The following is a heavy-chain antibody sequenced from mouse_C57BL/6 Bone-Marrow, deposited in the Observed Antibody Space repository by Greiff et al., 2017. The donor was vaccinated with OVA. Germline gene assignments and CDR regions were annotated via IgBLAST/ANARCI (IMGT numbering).Heavy chain of an antibody. Sequence: EVKLVESGGGLVKPGGSLKLSCAASGFTFSSYAMSWVRQTPDKRLEWVATISDGGSYTYYPDNVKGRFTISRDNAKNNLYLQMSHLKSEDTAMYYCARDWDYLYYFDYWGQGTTLTVSS. CDR1: GFTFSSYA. CDR2: ISDGGSYT. CDR3: ARDWDYLYYFDY. J-gene: IGHJ2*01. D-gene: IGHD2-4*01. V-gene: IGHV5-4*01.